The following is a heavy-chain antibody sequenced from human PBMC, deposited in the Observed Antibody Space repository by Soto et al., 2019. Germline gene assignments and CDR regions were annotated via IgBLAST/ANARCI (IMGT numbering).Heavy chain of an antibody. CDR1: GCTFTSYG. CDR2: ISAYNGNT. D-gene: IGHD3-9*01. J-gene: IGHJ6*02. CDR3: ARESHDILTGLALYYYGMDV. Sequence: QVQLVQSGAEVKKPGASVKVSCKASGCTFTSYGISWVRQAPGQGLEWMGWISAYNGNTNYAQKLQGRVTMTTDTSTSTAYMELRSLRSDDTAVYYCARESHDILTGLALYYYGMDVWGQGTTVTVSS. V-gene: IGHV1-18*04.